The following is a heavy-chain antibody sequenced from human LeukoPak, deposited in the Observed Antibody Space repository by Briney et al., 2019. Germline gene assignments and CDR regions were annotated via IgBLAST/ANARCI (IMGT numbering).Heavy chain of an antibody. Sequence: SETLSLTCTVSGYSISSGYYWGWIRQPPGKGLEWIGSIYHSGSTYYNPSLKSRVTISVDTSKNQFSLKLSSVTAADTAVYYCARVSGSYYLNYFDYWGQGTLVTVSS. V-gene: IGHV4-38-2*02. D-gene: IGHD3-10*01. CDR1: GYSISSGYY. CDR3: ARVSGSYYLNYFDY. J-gene: IGHJ4*02. CDR2: IYHSGST.